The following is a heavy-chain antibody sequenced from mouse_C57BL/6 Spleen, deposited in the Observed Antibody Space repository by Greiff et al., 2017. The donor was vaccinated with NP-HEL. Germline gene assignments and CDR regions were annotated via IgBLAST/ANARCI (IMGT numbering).Heavy chain of an antibody. J-gene: IGHJ3*01. V-gene: IGHV1-50*01. D-gene: IGHD1-1*01. CDR2: IDPSDSYT. CDR3: ARSGLRDGSSYEAY. CDR1: GYTFTSYW. Sequence: QVQLQQPGAELVKPGASVKLSCKASGYTFTSYWMQWVKQKPGQGLEWIGEIDPSDSYTNYNQKFKGKATLTVDTSSSTAYMQLSSLTSEDSAVYYCARSGLRDGSSYEAYWGQGTLVTVSA.